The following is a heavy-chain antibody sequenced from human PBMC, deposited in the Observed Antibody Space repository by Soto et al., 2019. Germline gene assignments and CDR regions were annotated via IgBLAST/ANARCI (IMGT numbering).Heavy chain of an antibody. CDR2: INHSGST. D-gene: IGHD4-17*01. J-gene: IGHJ3*01. V-gene: IGHV4-34*01. CDR3: TYGDYCLE. CDR1: GGSFSGYY. Sequence: QVQLQQWGAGLLKPSETLSLTCAVYGGSFSGYYWSWIRQPPGKGLEWIGEINHSGSTNYNPSIKSRVTISVDTSKNQFSLKLSSVTAADTAVYYCTYGDYCLEWGQGTMVTVSS.